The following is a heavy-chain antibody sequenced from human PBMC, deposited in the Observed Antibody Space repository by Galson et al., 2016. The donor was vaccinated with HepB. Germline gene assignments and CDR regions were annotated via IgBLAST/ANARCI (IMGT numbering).Heavy chain of an antibody. CDR2: VTGSGRST. CDR1: GFTFTSYA. V-gene: IGHV3-23*01. J-gene: IGHJ4*02. Sequence: SLRLSCAASGFTFTSYAMSWVRQAPGKGLEWVSGVTGSGRSTYYADSVKGRFTISRDNSRNTLFLQMNSLRAEDTAVYYCAREAYYYFDSWGQGTLVTVSS. CDR3: AREAYYYFDS. D-gene: IGHD1-26*01.